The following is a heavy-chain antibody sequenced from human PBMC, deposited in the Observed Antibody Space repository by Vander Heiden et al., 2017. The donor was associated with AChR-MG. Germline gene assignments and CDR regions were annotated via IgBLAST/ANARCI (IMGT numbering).Heavy chain of an antibody. J-gene: IGHJ5*02. CDR2: IYHSGST. CDR3: ARGTPPNYGDYPIYFDP. CDR1: GGSIRSGGYS. V-gene: IGHV4-30-2*01. D-gene: IGHD4-17*01. Sequence: QLQLQESGSGLVKPSQTLSLTCAVSGGSIRSGGYSWGWIRQTPGKGLEWIGYIYHSGSTYYNPSLKSRVSISTILSKNQFSLRMSPVTAADTAVYYCARGTPPNYGDYPIYFDPWGQGTLVTVSS.